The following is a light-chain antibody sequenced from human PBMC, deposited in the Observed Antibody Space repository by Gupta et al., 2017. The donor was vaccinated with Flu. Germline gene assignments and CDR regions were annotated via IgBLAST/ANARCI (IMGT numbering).Light chain of an antibody. V-gene: IGKV3-15*01. CDR3: QEYKNWPLGT. CDR1: QSVRNY. Sequence: EIVMTQSPATLSVSPGDRATLSCRATQSVRNYLAWFQQKPGQAPRLLIYGASTRATGVPARFSGSGSGTEFTLTISSRQSEDFAVYYCQEYKNWPLGTFGQGTKVGVK. CDR2: GAS. J-gene: IGKJ1*01.